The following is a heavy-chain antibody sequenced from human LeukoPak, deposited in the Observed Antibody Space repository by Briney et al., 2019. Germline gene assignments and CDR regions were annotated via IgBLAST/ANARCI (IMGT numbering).Heavy chain of an antibody. CDR2: IYYSGST. CDR3: AREPPPRVGATEGSAFDI. CDR1: GGSISSGGYY. D-gene: IGHD1-26*01. V-gene: IGHV4-31*03. Sequence: SETLSLTCTVSGGSISSGGYYWSWIRQHPGKGLEWIGYIYYSGSTYYHPSLKSRVTISVDTSKNQFSLKLSSVTAADTAVYYCAREPPPRVGATEGSAFDIWGQGTMVTVSS. J-gene: IGHJ3*02.